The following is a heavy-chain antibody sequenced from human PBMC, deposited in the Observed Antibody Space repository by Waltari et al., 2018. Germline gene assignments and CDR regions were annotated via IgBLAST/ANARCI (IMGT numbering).Heavy chain of an antibody. CDR2: IFHGGNI. D-gene: IGHD4-17*01. Sequence: QVQLQESGPGLVKPSGTLSLTCTVSEDSLSSSNWLSWVRQAPGKGLEWIGEIFHGGNINYNPSLKSRVTISVDKSKTQFSLTLSSVTAADTAVYYCAGDYGDYGALDYWGQGTLVTVSS. CDR1: EDSLSSSNW. J-gene: IGHJ4*02. V-gene: IGHV4-4*02. CDR3: AGDYGDYGALDY.